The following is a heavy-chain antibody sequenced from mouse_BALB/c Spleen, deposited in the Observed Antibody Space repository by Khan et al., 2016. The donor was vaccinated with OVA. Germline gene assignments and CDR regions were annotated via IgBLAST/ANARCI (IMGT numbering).Heavy chain of an antibody. CDR1: GYTFTTAG. D-gene: IGHD2-14*01. J-gene: IGHJ4*01. CDR3: ARGGAAYYRNDGGAMEY. V-gene: IGHV9-4*02. Sequence: QIQLVQSGPELKKPGETVRISCKASGYTFTTAGMQWVQKMPGKGLKWIGWINTHSGVPKYAEDFKGRFAFSLETSASTAYLQITNLKNEDTAIYFCARGGAAYYRNDGGAMEYWGQGTSVTVSS. CDR2: INTHSGVP.